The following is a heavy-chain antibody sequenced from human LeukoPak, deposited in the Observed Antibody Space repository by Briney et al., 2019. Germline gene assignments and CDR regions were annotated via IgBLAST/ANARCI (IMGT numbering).Heavy chain of an antibody. V-gene: IGHV3-15*01. D-gene: IGHD3-10*01. CDR3: TTGYYSRSGSYYY. J-gene: IGHJ4*02. Sequence: GGSLILSCSASGFTFSYAWMTWVRQAPGRGLEWVGRIKTKTDGGPTDYAAPVKGRFTISRDDSKNTLYLQMNTLKTEDTAVYYCTTGYYSRSGSYYYWGQGTLVTVSS. CDR1: GFTFSYAW. CDR2: IKTKTDGGPT.